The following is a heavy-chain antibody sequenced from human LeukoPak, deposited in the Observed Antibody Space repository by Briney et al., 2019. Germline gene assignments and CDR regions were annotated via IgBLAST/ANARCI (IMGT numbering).Heavy chain of an antibody. D-gene: IGHD3-22*01. Sequence: SETLSLTCTVSGGSISSYYWSWIRQPAGKGLEWIGRIYTSGSTNYNPSLKSRVTMSVDTSKNQFSLKLSSVTAADTAVYYCARVDAYYDSSNWFDPWGQGTLVTVSS. J-gene: IGHJ5*02. V-gene: IGHV4-4*07. CDR3: ARVDAYYDSSNWFDP. CDR1: GGSISSYY. CDR2: IYTSGST.